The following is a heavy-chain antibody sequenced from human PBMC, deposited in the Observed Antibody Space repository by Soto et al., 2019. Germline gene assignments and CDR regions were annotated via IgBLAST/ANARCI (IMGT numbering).Heavy chain of an antibody. J-gene: IGHJ4*02. CDR2: ISYDGSNK. CDR3: AKELKLCVLDD. V-gene: IGHV3-30*18. D-gene: IGHD1-1*01. CDR1: GFTFSSYG. Sequence: QVQLVESGGGVVRPGRSLRLSCAASGFTFSSYGMHWVRQAPGKGLEWVAVISYDGSNKYYADFVKGRFTISRDNSKNTLNLQMNSLRADDTAVYYCAKELKLCVLDDWGQGTLVTVSS.